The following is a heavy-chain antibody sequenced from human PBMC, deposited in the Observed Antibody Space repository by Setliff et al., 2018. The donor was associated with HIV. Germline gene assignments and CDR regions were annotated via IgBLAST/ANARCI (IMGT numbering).Heavy chain of an antibody. D-gene: IGHD1-20*01. CDR2: IKGSGDTT. J-gene: IGHJ3*01. CDR3: GREIWYTVFD. V-gene: IGHV3-23*01. CDR1: GFSFSAYG. Sequence: PGGSLRLSCVASGFSFSAYGMYWIRQAPGKGLEWVSGIKGSGDTTYYADSVKGRFTISRDNSKNTLYLQMNSLRAEDTAVYYCGREIWYTVFDWGQGTMVTVSS.